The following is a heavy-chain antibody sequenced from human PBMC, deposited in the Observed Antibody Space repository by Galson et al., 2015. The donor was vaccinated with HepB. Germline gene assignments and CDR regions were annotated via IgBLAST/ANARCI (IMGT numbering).Heavy chain of an antibody. J-gene: IGHJ4*02. CDR3: AWHGYSGYVSDY. CDR1: GGTFSSYT. Sequence: SVKVSCKASGGTFSSYTISWVRQAPGQGLEWMGRIIPILGIANYAQKFQGRVTITADKSTSTAYMELSSLGSEDTAVYYCAWHGYSGYVSDYWGQGTLVTVSS. CDR2: IIPILGIA. D-gene: IGHD5-12*01. V-gene: IGHV1-69*02.